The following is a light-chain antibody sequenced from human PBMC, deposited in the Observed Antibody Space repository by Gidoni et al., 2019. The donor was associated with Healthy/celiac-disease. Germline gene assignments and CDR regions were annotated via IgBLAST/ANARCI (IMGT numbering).Light chain of an antibody. CDR1: QSDSSSY. V-gene: IGKV3-20*01. CDR3: QQYGSSVFT. Sequence: DIVLTQSPGTLSLSPGERATLSCRASQSDSSSYLAWYQQKPGQAPRLLIYGASSRATGIPDRFSGSGYGTDFTLTISRLEPEDFAVYYCQQYGSSVFTFGPGTKVDIK. J-gene: IGKJ3*01. CDR2: GAS.